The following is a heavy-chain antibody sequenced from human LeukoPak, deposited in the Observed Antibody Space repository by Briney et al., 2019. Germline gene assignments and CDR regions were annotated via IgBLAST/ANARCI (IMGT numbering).Heavy chain of an antibody. Sequence: GGSLRLSCASSGLTFSRHWMSWVRQAPGKGPEWVANIKQDGSERYYVGSVKGRFTISRDNARNSLFLQMNSLRAEDTAVYYCARDGGHSTDLDYWGQGTLVTVSS. CDR3: ARDGGHSTDLDY. J-gene: IGHJ4*02. V-gene: IGHV3-7*01. CDR2: IKQDGSER. CDR1: GLTFSRHW. D-gene: IGHD2/OR15-2a*01.